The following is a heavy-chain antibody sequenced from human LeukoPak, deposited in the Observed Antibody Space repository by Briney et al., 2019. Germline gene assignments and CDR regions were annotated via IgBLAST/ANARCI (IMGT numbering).Heavy chain of an antibody. CDR1: GYTFTSYY. J-gene: IGHJ4*02. CDR3: ARALRSYSSEDY. D-gene: IGHD3-22*01. Sequence: ASVKVSCKASGYTFTSYYMHWVRQAPGQGLEWMGIINPSGGGTSYAQKFQGRVTMTRDTSTNTVYMELSSLRSEDTAVYYCARALRSYSSEDYWGQGTLVTVSS. V-gene: IGHV1-46*01. CDR2: INPSGGGT.